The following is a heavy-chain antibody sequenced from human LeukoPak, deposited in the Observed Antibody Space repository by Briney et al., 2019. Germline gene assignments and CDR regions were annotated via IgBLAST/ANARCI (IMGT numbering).Heavy chain of an antibody. CDR3: ARAPLSGTYYTDAFDI. Sequence: SETLSLTCAVYGGSFSGYYWSWIRQPPGKGLEWIGEINHSGSTNYNPSLKSRVTISVDTSKNQFSLKLSSVTAADTAVYFCARAPLSGTYYTDAFDIWGQGTMVTVSS. V-gene: IGHV4-34*01. CDR2: INHSGST. CDR1: GGSFSGYY. J-gene: IGHJ3*02. D-gene: IGHD1-26*01.